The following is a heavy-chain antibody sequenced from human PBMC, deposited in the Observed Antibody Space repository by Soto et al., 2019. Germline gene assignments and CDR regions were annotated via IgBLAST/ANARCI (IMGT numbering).Heavy chain of an antibody. V-gene: IGHV4-34*01. CDR2: INHSGST. J-gene: IGHJ6*02. Sequence: SETLSLTCAVYGGSFSGYYWSWIRQPPGKGLEWIGEINHSGSTNYNPSLKSRVTISADTSKNQFSLKLSSVTAADTAVYYCARGRRLDFWSGYSFYYYYGMDVWGQGTTVTVSS. CDR3: ARGRRLDFWSGYSFYYYYGMDV. D-gene: IGHD3-3*01. CDR1: GGSFSGYY.